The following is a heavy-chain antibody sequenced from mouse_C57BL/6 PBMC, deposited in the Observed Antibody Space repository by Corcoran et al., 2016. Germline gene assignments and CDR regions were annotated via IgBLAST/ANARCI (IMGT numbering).Heavy chain of an antibody. CDR2: INTYSGVP. D-gene: IGHD2-4*01. J-gene: IGHJ3*01. V-gene: IGHV9-3*01. Sequence: QIQLVQSGPELKKPGETVKISCKASGYTFTTYGMSWVKQAPGKGLKWMGWINTYSGVPTYADDFKGRFAFSLETSASTAYLQINNLKNEETATNFCARKGIYYDYAGFAYWGQGTLVTVSA. CDR1: GYTFTTYG. CDR3: ARKGIYYDYAGFAY.